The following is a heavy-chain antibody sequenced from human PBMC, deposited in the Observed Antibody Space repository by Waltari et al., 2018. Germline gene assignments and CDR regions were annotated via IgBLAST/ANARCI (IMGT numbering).Heavy chain of an antibody. CDR2: ISSSSSTI. CDR1: GFTFSSYS. Sequence: EVQLVESGGGLVQPGGSLRLSCAASGFTFSSYSMNWVRQAPGKGLDWVSYISSSSSTIYYADSVKGRFTISRDNAKNSLYLQMNSLRAEDTAVYYCAREGGRIVATLRFDYWGQGTLVTVSS. D-gene: IGHD5-12*01. CDR3: AREGGRIVATLRFDY. V-gene: IGHV3-48*04. J-gene: IGHJ4*02.